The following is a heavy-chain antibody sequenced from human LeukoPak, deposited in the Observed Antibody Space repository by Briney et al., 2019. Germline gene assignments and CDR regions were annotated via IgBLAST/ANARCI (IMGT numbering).Heavy chain of an antibody. CDR1: GFSLSTSGMC. CDR2: IDWDDDK. V-gene: IGHV2-70*11. CDR3: ARTYGSGSYYVFDY. D-gene: IGHD3-10*01. J-gene: IGHJ4*02. Sequence: RESGPALVKPTQTLTLTCTFSGFSLSTSGMCVSWIRQPPGKALEWLARIDWDDDKYYSTSLKTRLTISKDTSKNQVVLTMTNMDPVDTATYCCARTYGSGSYYVFDYWGQGTLVTVSS.